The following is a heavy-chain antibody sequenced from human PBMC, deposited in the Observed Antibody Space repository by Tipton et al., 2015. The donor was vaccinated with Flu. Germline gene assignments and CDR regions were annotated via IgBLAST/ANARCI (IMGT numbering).Heavy chain of an antibody. CDR3: ATIPKYDSGTYHSDN. D-gene: IGHD3-10*01. Sequence: QVQLVQSGAEVKRPGSSVRVSCKVSGGTFSSSVISWVRRAPGQGLEWMGGIVPMFDTARYAQKFQGRVTITADESATTVHMSLSSLTSEDTAVYYCATIPKYDSGTYHSDNWGQGTLVTVTS. CDR2: IVPMFDTA. J-gene: IGHJ4*02. V-gene: IGHV1-69*12. CDR1: GGTFSSSV.